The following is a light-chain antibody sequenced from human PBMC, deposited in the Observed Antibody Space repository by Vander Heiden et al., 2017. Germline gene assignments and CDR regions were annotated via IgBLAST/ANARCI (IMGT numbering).Light chain of an antibody. V-gene: IGKV1-39*01. CDR2: AAS. CDR3: QQSDSTSWT. J-gene: IGKJ1*01. CDR1: QSISSY. Sequence: DIQMTQSPSSLSASVGDRVTITCRASQSISSYLNWYQQKPGKAPKLLIYAASSLQSGVPSRFSGSGSGTDFTLTISRLQPEDFATYYCQQSDSTSWTFGQGTKLXIK.